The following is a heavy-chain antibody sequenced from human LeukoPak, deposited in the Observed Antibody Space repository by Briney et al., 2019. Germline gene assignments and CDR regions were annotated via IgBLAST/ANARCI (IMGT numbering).Heavy chain of an antibody. V-gene: IGHV1-8*03. CDR3: ARGRRRVIDY. CDR2: MNPNRGNT. Sequence: ASVKVSCKAYGYTFTSYDINWVRPATGQGLEWMGWMNPNRGNTGYAQKFQGTVTITRNTSISTAHMELSSLRSEATAVYYGARGRRRVIDYWGQGTLVTASS. D-gene: IGHD4-23*01. CDR1: GYTFTSYD. J-gene: IGHJ4*02.